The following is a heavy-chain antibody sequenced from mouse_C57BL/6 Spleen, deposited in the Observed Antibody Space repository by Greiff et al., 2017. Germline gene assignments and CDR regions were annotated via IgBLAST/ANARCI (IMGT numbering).Heavy chain of an antibody. D-gene: IGHD1-1*01. Sequence: QVQLQQPGAELVKPGASVKLSCKASGYTFTSYWMHWVKQRPGQGLEWIGMIHPNSGSTNYNEKFKSKDTLTVDKSSSTAYMQLSSLTSEDSAVYYCAPTVVADFDYWGQGTTLTVSS. CDR1: GYTFTSYW. CDR2: IHPNSGST. CDR3: APTVVADFDY. V-gene: IGHV1-64*01. J-gene: IGHJ2*01.